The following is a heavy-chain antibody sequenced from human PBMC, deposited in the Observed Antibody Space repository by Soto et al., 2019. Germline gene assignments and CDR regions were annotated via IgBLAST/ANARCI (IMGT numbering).Heavy chain of an antibody. J-gene: IGHJ4*02. D-gene: IGHD3-9*01. V-gene: IGHV3-23*01. CDR2: ISGSGGTT. CDR1: GFTFDNYA. Sequence: EVPLLQSGGGLVQPGGSLRLSCAVSGFTFDNYAMSWVRQAPGKGLEWVSLISGSGGTTYYADSVKGRFTISRDNSKNTLYLQMNSLRGEDTAVYYCAKGSFDVLTGYQDYWGQGTLVTVSS. CDR3: AKGSFDVLTGYQDY.